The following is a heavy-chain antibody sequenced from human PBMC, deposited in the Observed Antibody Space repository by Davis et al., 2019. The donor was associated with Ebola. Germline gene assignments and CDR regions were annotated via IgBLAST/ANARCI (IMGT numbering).Heavy chain of an antibody. Sequence: SETLSLTCAAYGGSFSGYYLSWIRQPPGKGLEWIGEINHSGSTNYNPSLKSRVTISVDTSKHQFSLKPSSVTAADTAVYYCARGPKHGWYFYYWGQGTLVTVSS. CDR2: INHSGST. V-gene: IGHV4-34*01. D-gene: IGHD6-19*01. J-gene: IGHJ4*02. CDR3: ARGPKHGWYFYY. CDR1: GGSFSGYY.